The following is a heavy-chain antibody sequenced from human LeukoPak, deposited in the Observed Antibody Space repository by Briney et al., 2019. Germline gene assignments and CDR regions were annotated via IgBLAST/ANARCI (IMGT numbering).Heavy chain of an antibody. D-gene: IGHD6-19*01. V-gene: IGHV3-43*02. CDR1: GFTFSSYA. CDR2: ISGDGGST. CDR3: ARESETSGWYDY. J-gene: IGHJ4*02. Sequence: PGRSLRLSCAASGFTFSSYAMHWVRQAPGKGLEWVSLISGDGGSTFYADSVRGRFTISRDNTRKSLSLQMSSLRSEDTALYYCARESETSGWYDYWGQGTLVTVSS.